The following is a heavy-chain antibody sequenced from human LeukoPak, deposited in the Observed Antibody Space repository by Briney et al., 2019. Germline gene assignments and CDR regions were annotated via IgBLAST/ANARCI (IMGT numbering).Heavy chain of an antibody. CDR1: GGTFSSYA. V-gene: IGHV1-69*05. CDR3: ARASHCGGDCYLNYFDY. D-gene: IGHD2-21*02. CDR2: IIPIFGTA. J-gene: IGHJ4*02. Sequence: SVKVSCKASGGTFSSYAISWVRQAPGQGLEWMGGIIPIFGTANYAQKFQGRVTMTRDTSTSTVYMELSSLRSEDTAVYYCARASHCGGDCYLNYFDYWGQGTLVTVSS.